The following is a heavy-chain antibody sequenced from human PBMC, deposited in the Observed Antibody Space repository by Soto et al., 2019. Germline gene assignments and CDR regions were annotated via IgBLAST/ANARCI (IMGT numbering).Heavy chain of an antibody. CDR2: IYPGDSDT. V-gene: IGHV5-51*01. Sequence: GESLKISCNGSGYNFITDWIGWVRQMPGKGLEWMGIIYPGDSDTRYSPSFQGQVTISADKSISTAYLQWSSLKASDTAMYYCARRGYCTNGVCYRYGMDVWGQGTTVTVSS. J-gene: IGHJ6*02. CDR1: GYNFITDW. D-gene: IGHD2-8*01. CDR3: ARRGYCTNGVCYRYGMDV.